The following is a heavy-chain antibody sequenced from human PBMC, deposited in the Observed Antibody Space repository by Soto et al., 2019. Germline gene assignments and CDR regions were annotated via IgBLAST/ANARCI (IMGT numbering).Heavy chain of an antibody. CDR1: GGSISSGGYY. D-gene: IGHD3-10*01. Sequence: QVQLPESGPGLVKPSQPLSLTCTVSGGSISSGGYYWSWIRQHPGKGLEWIGYIYYIGSTYSNPSLKSRGSISVDTSKNQVALKLSSGTAADTAVYYCARDLRFRGWYGRDGWGQGTTGTVSS. CDR3: ARDLRFRGWYGRDG. CDR2: IYYIGST. J-gene: IGHJ6*02. V-gene: IGHV4-31*03.